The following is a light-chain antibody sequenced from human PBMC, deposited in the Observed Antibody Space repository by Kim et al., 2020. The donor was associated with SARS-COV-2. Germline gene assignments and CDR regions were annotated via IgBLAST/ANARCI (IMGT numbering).Light chain of an antibody. CDR3: NSRDSNDNVV. CDR1: SRRSYY. CDR2: GKN. Sequence: ALRQTVRITCQEDSRRSYYATGYQQKPGQAPILVIYGKNNRPSGIPDRFSGSSSGNTASLTITGTQAGDEADYYCNSRDSNDNVVFGGGTQLTVL. J-gene: IGLJ2*01. V-gene: IGLV3-19*01.